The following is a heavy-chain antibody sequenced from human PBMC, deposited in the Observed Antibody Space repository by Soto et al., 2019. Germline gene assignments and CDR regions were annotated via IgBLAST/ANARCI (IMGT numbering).Heavy chain of an antibody. D-gene: IGHD1-1*01. CDR2: FSPNFGSP. Sequence: GASVKVSRKTSGDTLSRYYFSWVRPVPGQGLEWMGGFSPNFGSPNYAQNFLDRVTITADQFTSTVYLELSSLRADDTAVYYCARGGTSGKFPPFDRWGQGTLVTGS. CDR1: GDTLSRYY. V-gene: IGHV1-69*13. CDR3: ARGGTSGKFPPFDR. J-gene: IGHJ4*02.